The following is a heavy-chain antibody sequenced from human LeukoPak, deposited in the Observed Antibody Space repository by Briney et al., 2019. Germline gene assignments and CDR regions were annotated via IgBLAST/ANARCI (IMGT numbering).Heavy chain of an antibody. CDR2: ISYDGSNK. Sequence: PGRSLRLSCAASGFTFSSYAMHWVRQAPGKGLEWVAVISYDGSNKYYADSVKGRFTISRDNSKNTLYLQMNSLRAEDTAVYYCARGSEIVVVVAATLGDAFDIWGQRKKVTVSS. CDR3: ARGSEIVVVVAATLGDAFDI. D-gene: IGHD2-15*01. J-gene: IGHJ3*02. V-gene: IGHV3-30*04. CDR1: GFTFSSYA.